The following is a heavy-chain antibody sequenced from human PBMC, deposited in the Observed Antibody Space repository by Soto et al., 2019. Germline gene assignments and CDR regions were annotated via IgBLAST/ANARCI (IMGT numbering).Heavy chain of an antibody. CDR3: ARGYYSGSNPSSVDY. D-gene: IGHD1-26*01. CDR1: GGTFSSYT. Sequence: QLQLVQSGAEVREPGSSVKVSCKASGGTFSSYTVIWVRQAPGQGLEWMGGITPTLNIAKYAEKLQGRVTITADESTSTVNMHLSSLRSEDTAVYFCARGYYSGSNPSSVDYWGQGTLVDVSS. CDR2: ITPTLNIA. J-gene: IGHJ4*02. V-gene: IGHV1-69*01.